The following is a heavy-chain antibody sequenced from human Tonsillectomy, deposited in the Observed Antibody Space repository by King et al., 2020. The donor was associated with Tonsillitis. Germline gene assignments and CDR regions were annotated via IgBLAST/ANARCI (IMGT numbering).Heavy chain of an antibody. Sequence: VQLVESGAEVKKPGESLKISCKGSGYSFTNYWIGWVRQMPGKGLEWMGIIYLGESDSRYSPSFQGQVTITADKSITTAYLQWSSLKASDTAMYYCARHSSGWYGGNDYWGQGTLVTVSS. V-gene: IGHV5-51*03. D-gene: IGHD6-19*01. CDR3: ARHSSGWYGGNDY. CDR1: GYSFTNYW. J-gene: IGHJ4*02. CDR2: IYLGESDS.